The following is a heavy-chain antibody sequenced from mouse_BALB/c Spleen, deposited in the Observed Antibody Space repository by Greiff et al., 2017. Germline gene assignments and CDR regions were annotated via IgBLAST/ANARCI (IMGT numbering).Heavy chain of an antibody. V-gene: IGHV3-2*02. CDR1: GYSITSDYA. CDR3: ERYPNYDNYAMDY. Sequence: EVQLQESGPGLVKPSQSLSLTCTVTGYSITSDYAWNWIRQFPGNKLEWMGYISYSGSTSYNPSLKSRISITRDTSKNQFFLQLNSVTTEDTATYYCERYPNYDNYAMDYWGQGTSVTVSS. CDR2: ISYSGST. J-gene: IGHJ4*01. D-gene: IGHD2-4*01.